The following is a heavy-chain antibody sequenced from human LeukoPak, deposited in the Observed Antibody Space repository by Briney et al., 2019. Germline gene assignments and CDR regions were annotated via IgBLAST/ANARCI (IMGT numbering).Heavy chain of an antibody. J-gene: IGHJ4*02. V-gene: IGHV3-23*01. CDR1: GFTFSSYA. CDR2: ISGSGGST. D-gene: IGHD2-15*01. Sequence: PGRSLRLSCAASGFTFSSYAMSWVRQAPGKGLEWVSAISGSGGSTYCADSVKGRFTISRDNSKNTLYLQMNSLRAEDTAVYYCAKGPFSRGYFDYWGQGTLVTVSS. CDR3: AKGPFSRGYFDY.